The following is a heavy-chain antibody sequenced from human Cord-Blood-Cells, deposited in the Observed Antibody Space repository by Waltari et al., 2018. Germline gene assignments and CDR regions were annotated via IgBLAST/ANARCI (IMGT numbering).Heavy chain of an antibody. Sequence: GQLQESGPGLVKPSQTLSLTCTVSGGSISSGDYYWSWIRQPPGKGLEWIGYIYYSGSTYYNPSLKSRVTISVDTSKNQFSLKLSSVTAADTAVYYCARVLGYCSSTSCYYHWFDPWGQGTLVTVSS. CDR2: IYYSGST. J-gene: IGHJ5*02. CDR1: GGSISSGDYY. CDR3: ARVLGYCSSTSCYYHWFDP. D-gene: IGHD2-2*01. V-gene: IGHV4-30-4*01.